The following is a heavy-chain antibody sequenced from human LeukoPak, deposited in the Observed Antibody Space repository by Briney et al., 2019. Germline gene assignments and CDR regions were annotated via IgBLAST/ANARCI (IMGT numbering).Heavy chain of an antibody. CDR1: GYTFTSYG. J-gene: IGHJ4*02. CDR2: ISAYNGNT. CDR3: ARDLGYQPLSTFDY. D-gene: IGHD2-2*01. Sequence: ASVKVPCKASGYTFTSYGISWVRQAPGQGLEWMGWISAYNGNTNYAQKLQGRVTMTTDTSTSTAYMELRSLRSDDTAVYCCARDLGYQPLSTFDYWGQGTLVTVSS. V-gene: IGHV1-18*01.